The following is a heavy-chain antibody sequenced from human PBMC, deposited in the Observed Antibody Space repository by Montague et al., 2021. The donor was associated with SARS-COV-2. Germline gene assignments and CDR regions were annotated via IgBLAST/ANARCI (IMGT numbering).Heavy chain of an antibody. CDR3: ARAQNTCFIANCVNYFDV. V-gene: IGHV4-59*01. J-gene: IGHJ4*02. CDR1: GGSMSGYY. Sequence: SETLSLTCEGSGGSMSGYYWTWIRQSPGKGLEWIGYVHYTGSTKYNPSLKTRVSLSLDTPKNHFSLHLSSVTAADTAIYFCARAQNTCFIANCVNYFDVWGLGALVTVSS. CDR2: VHYTGST. D-gene: IGHD1-1*01.